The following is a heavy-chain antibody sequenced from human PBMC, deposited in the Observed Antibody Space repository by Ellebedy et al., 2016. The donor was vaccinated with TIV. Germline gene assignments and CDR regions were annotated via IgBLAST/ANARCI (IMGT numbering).Heavy chain of an antibody. CDR3: VGAYRRGGGGEFAH. CDR1: GFIVSTND. Sequence: GESLKISXAASGFIVSTNDVSWVRQAPAKGLEWVSVFYYDGSTYYADSVKGRFTVSRDNSKNTVCLQMESLRADDAAVYYCVGAYRRGGGGEFAHWGPGTLVTVSS. V-gene: IGHV3-53*01. CDR2: FYYDGST. D-gene: IGHD3-16*01. J-gene: IGHJ1*01.